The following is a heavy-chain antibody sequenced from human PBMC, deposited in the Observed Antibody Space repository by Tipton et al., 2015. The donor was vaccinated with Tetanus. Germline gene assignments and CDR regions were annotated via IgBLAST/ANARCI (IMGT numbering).Heavy chain of an antibody. J-gene: IGHJ4*02. Sequence: TPSLTCTVSGGSISSDGAYWSWIRQHPGEGLEWIGYISNSGSTYHNPSLKSRVTISADTSRNQFSLTLSSVTAADTAVYYCARGTGDYWGQGTLVTVSS. CDR1: GGSISSDGAY. D-gene: IGHD1-14*01. CDR3: ARGTGDY. V-gene: IGHV4-31*03. CDR2: ISNSGST.